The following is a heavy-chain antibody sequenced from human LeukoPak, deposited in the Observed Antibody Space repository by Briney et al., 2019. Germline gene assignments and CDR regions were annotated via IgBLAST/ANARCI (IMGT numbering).Heavy chain of an antibody. CDR3: ARDDVAVAGLSSVF. J-gene: IGHJ4*02. Sequence: ASVEVSCKTSGYTFTTYAMNWVRQAPGQGLEWMGWINTDTGNPTYAQGFTGRFVFSSDTSVSTAYLQINSLKAEDTAVYYCARDDVAVAGLSSVFWGQGTLVTVSS. D-gene: IGHD6-19*01. V-gene: IGHV7-4-1*02. CDR1: GYTFTTYA. CDR2: INTDTGNP.